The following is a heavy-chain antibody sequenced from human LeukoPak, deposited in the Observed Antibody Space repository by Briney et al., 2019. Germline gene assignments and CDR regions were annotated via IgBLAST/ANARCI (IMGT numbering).Heavy chain of an antibody. CDR2: IYYSGST. Sequence: SGTLSLTCTVSGGSISSYYWSWIRQPPGKGLEWIGYIYYSGSTNYNPSLKRRVTISVDTSKNQFSLKLSSVTAADTAVYYCARGANWFDPWGQGTLVTVSS. CDR1: GGSISSYY. V-gene: IGHV4-59*01. CDR3: ARGANWFDP. J-gene: IGHJ5*02. D-gene: IGHD3-16*01.